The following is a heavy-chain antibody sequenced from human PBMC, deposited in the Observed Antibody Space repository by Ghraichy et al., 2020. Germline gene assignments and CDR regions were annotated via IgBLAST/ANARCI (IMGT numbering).Heavy chain of an antibody. CDR3: ARRSRDGYNDY. J-gene: IGHJ4*02. D-gene: IGHD5-24*01. Sequence: GESLNISCKGSGYSFTSYWIGWVRQMPGKGLEWMGIIYPGDSDTRYSPSFQGQVTISANKSITTAYLQWSSLKASDTAMYYCARRSRDGYNDYWGQGTLVTVSS. V-gene: IGHV5-51*01. CDR2: IYPGDSDT. CDR1: GYSFTSYW.